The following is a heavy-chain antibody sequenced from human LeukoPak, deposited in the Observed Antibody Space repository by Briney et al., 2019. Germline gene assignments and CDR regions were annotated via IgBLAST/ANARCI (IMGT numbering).Heavy chain of an antibody. Sequence: GSLRLSCAASGFTFSSYAMSWVRQAPGKGLEWVSAISGSGGSTYYADSVKGRFTISRDNSKNTLYLQMNSLRAEDTAVYYCAKRLRITIFGDNDPWGQGTLVTVSS. V-gene: IGHV3-23*01. CDR3: AKRLRITIFGDNDP. CDR2: ISGSGGST. D-gene: IGHD3-3*01. J-gene: IGHJ5*02. CDR1: GFTFSSYA.